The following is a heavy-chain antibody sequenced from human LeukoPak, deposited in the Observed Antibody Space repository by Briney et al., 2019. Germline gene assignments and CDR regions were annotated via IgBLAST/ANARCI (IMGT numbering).Heavy chain of an antibody. V-gene: IGHV3-15*01. CDR3: ATTRTY. Sequence: SGGSLRLSCAASGFTVSSNYMSWVRQAPGKGLEWVGRIKSKSDGGTIDYAAPVKGRFTISRDDSKNTLYLQMHSLTTEDTAVYYCATTRTYWGQGTLVTVSS. CDR1: GFTVSSNY. J-gene: IGHJ4*02. CDR2: IKSKSDGGTI.